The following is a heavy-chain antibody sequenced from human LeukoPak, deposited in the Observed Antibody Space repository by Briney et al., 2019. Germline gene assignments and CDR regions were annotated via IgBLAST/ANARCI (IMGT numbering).Heavy chain of an antibody. J-gene: IGHJ5*02. CDR1: GFTFSSYG. CDR3: AKGPSGNQFDP. V-gene: IGHV3-30*02. Sequence: GSLRLSCAASGFTFSSYGMHWVRQAPGKGLEWVAFTRHDGSKEYYADSVKGRFTISRDNSKNTLYLQMNSLRAEDTAVYYCAKGPSGNQFDPWGQGTLVSVSS. CDR2: TRHDGSKE. D-gene: IGHD1-26*01.